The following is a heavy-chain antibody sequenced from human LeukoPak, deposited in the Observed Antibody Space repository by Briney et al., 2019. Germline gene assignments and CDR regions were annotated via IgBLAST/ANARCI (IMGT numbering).Heavy chain of an antibody. D-gene: IGHD3-3*01. V-gene: IGHV1-46*01. CDR1: GYSFTSYH. J-gene: IGHJ4*02. Sequence: ASVKVSCKASGYSFTSYHMHWVRQAPGQGLERMGIINPSGGSTTYAQKFQGRVTMTRDMLTSTVYMELSSLRSEDTAVYYCARSITIFGVATLGYWGQGTLVTVSS. CDR2: INPSGGST. CDR3: ARSITIFGVATLGY.